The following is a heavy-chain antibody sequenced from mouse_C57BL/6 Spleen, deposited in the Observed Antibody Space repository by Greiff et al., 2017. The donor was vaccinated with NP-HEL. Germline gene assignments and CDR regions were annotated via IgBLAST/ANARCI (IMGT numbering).Heavy chain of an antibody. J-gene: IGHJ2*01. CDR1: GYTFTDYN. CDR2: INPNNGGT. D-gene: IGHD1-2*01. V-gene: IGHV1-22*01. CDR3: GRCPGTAY. Sequence: VQLQQSGPELVKPGASVKMSCKASGYTFTDYNMHWVKQSHGKGLEWIGYINPNNGGTSYNEKFKGKATLTVNNTSSTAYMELRSLTSEDSAVYYCGRCPGTAYWGQGTTLTVSS.